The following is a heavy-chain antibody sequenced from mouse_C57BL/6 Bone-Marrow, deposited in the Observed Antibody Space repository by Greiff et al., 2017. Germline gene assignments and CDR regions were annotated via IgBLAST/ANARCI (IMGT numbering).Heavy chain of an antibody. CDR3: TTLGGYYFDY. D-gene: IGHD4-1*01. CDR2: IDPENGDT. V-gene: IGHV14-4*01. CDR1: GFNFKDDY. J-gene: IGHJ2*01. Sequence: VQLQQSGAELVRPGASVKLSCTASGFNFKDDYMHWVKQRPEQGLEWIGWIDPENGDTEYASKFQGKATITADTSSNTAYLQLSSLTSEDTAVYYCTTLGGYYFDYWGQGTTLTVSS.